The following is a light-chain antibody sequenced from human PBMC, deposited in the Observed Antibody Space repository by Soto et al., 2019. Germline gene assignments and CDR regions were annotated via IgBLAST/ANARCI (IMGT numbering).Light chain of an antibody. V-gene: IGKV3-11*01. CDR2: DAS. CDR1: QSVSSY. CDR3: QQRRT. Sequence: EIVLTQSPATLSLSPGERATLSCRASQSVSSYLAWYQQKPGQAPRLLIYDASNSATGIPARFSGSGSGTDFTLTISRLEPEDFAVYYCQQRRTFGQGTKLEIK. J-gene: IGKJ2*01.